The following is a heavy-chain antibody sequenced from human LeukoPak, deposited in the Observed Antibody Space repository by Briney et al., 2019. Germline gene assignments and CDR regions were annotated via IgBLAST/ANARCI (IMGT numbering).Heavy chain of an antibody. V-gene: IGHV3-23*01. Sequence: GGSLRLSCAASGFTFSSYAMSWVRQAPGKGLEWVSAISGSGGSTYYADSVKGRFTISRDNSKNTLDLQMNSLRAEDTAVYYCAKSYVWGSYRSVPFFDYWGQGTLVTVSS. D-gene: IGHD3-16*02. J-gene: IGHJ4*02. CDR2: ISGSGGST. CDR3: AKSYVWGSYRSVPFFDY. CDR1: GFTFSSYA.